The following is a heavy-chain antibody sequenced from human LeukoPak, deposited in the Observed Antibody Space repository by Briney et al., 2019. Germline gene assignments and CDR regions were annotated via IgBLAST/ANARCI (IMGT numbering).Heavy chain of an antibody. Sequence: GGSLRLSCAASGFTFSGYSMNWVRQAPGKGLEWVSSISSSSSYIYYADSVKGRFTISRDNAKNSLYLQMNSLRAEDTAVYYCARGSLTGYYGPFDYWGQGTLVTVSS. CDR1: GFTFSGYS. V-gene: IGHV3-21*01. D-gene: IGHD3-9*01. J-gene: IGHJ4*02. CDR2: ISSSSSYI. CDR3: ARGSLTGYYGPFDY.